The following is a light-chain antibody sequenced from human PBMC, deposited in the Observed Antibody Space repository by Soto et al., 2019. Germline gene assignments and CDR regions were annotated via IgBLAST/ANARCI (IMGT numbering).Light chain of an antibody. CDR1: QSISSY. J-gene: IGKJ1*01. CDR3: QQSHSTPLT. Sequence: DIQMTQSPSSLSASVGDRVTITCRASQSISSYLNWYQQKPGKAPNLLIYAASSLQSGVPSRFSGSGSGTDFTLTIAILQPEDTATYYCQQSHSTPLTFGQGTKLEIK. V-gene: IGKV1-39*01. CDR2: AAS.